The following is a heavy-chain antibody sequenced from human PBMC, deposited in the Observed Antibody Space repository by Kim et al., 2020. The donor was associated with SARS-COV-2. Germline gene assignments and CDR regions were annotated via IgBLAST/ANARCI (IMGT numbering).Heavy chain of an antibody. CDR2: INHSGST. V-gene: IGHV4-34*01. Sequence: SETLSLTCAVYGGSFSGYYWSWIRQPPGKGLEWIGEINHSGSTNYNPSLKSRVTISVDTSKNQFSLKLSSVTAADTAVYYCARGRGGITMVRGPYLYYFDYWGQGTLVTVSS. CDR1: GGSFSGYY. J-gene: IGHJ4*02. CDR3: ARGRGGITMVRGPYLYYFDY. D-gene: IGHD3-10*01.